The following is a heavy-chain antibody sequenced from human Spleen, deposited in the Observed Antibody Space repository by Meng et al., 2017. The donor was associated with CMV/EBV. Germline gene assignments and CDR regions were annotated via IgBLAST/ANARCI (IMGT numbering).Heavy chain of an antibody. CDR1: GGSVSSGSYY. J-gene: IGHJ5*02. V-gene: IGHV4-61*01. CDR3: ARGLATASSWFDA. D-gene: IGHD6-13*01. Sequence: SGGSVSSGSYYWSWIRQPPGKGLEWIGSIYYSGNTDYNPSLKSRVTISIDTSKRQFSLKLYSVTAADTAVYYCARGLATASSWFDAWGQGTLVTVSS. CDR2: IYYSGNT.